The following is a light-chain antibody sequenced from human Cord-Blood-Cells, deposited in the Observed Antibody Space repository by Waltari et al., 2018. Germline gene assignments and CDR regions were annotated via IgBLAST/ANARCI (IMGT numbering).Light chain of an antibody. V-gene: IGLV1-47*01. Sequence: QSVLTQPPSASGTPGQRVTISCSGSSSNIGSNYVYWYQQLPGTAPKLLIYRNNQRPSGDPDRFSGSKSVTSASLAISGLRSEDEADYYCAAWDDSLSGPVFGGGTKLTVL. CDR3: AAWDDSLSGPV. CDR2: RNN. CDR1: SSNIGSNY. J-gene: IGLJ2*01.